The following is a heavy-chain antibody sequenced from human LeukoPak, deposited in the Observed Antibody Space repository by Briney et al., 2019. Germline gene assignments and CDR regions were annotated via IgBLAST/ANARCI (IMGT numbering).Heavy chain of an antibody. CDR1: GLNFKNVW. V-gene: IGHV3-15*01. CDR3: TTDPRI. Sequence: PGGSLRLSCVVSGLNFKNVWMSWVRQAPGKGLEWLGRIKSRGDGSTTDYAAPVKGRFAVSRDDSRKAVYLPMNSLKTEDTAVYYCTTDPRIWGQGTMVTVSS. CDR2: IKSRGDGSTT. D-gene: IGHD1-14*01. J-gene: IGHJ3*01.